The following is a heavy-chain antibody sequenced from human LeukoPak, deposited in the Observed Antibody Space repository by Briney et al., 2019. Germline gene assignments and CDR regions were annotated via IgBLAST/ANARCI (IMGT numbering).Heavy chain of an antibody. CDR1: GFTFSSYA. Sequence: GGSLRLSCAASGFTFSSYAMSWVRQAPGKGLEWVSAISGSGGSTNYADSVKGRFTISRDNSKNTLYLQMNSLRAEDTAVYYCAKGSVVVPAAVKPKYYYYYMDVWGKGTTVTVSS. CDR2: ISGSGGST. V-gene: IGHV3-23*01. J-gene: IGHJ6*03. CDR3: AKGSVVVPAAVKPKYYYYYMDV. D-gene: IGHD2-2*01.